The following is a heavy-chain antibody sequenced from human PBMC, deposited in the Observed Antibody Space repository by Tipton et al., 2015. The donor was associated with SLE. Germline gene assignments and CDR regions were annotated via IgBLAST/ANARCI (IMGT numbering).Heavy chain of an antibody. CDR2: ISAYHGNT. D-gene: IGHD1-26*01. V-gene: IGHV1-18*01. Sequence: QSGPEVKKPGSSVKVSCKASGGTFSSYAISWVRQAPGQGLEWMGWISAYHGNTNYAQKLQGRVTMTTDTSTSTAYMELRSLRSDDTAVYYCARDGFIVGAKGWFDPWGQGTLVTVSS. CDR1: GGTFSSYA. J-gene: IGHJ5*02. CDR3: ARDGFIVGAKGWFDP.